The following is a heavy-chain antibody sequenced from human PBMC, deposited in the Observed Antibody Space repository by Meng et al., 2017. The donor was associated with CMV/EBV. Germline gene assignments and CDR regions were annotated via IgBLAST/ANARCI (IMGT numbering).Heavy chain of an antibody. D-gene: IGHD2-2*01. CDR3: ARGRLFCSSTSCRNGGIGY. J-gene: IGHJ4*02. V-gene: IGHV1-3*02. CDR2: SNAGNGNT. Sequence: ASVKVSCKASGYTFTSYAMHWVRQAPGQRLEWMGWSNAGNGNTKYSQEFQGRVTITRNTSISTAYMELSSLRSEDTAVYYCARGRLFCSSTSCRNGGIGYWGQGTLVTVSS. CDR1: GYTFTSYA.